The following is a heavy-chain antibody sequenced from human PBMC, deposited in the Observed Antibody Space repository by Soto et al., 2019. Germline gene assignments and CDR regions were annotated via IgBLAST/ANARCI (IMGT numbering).Heavy chain of an antibody. D-gene: IGHD3-16*01. CDR1: GYTFTDYA. V-gene: IGHV1-69*05. CDR3: ARVRGNYGFDP. Sequence: SVKVSCKASGYTFTDYALHWVRQAPGQRLEWMGGIISIFGTANYAQKFQGRVTITTDESTSTAYMELSSLRSEDTAVYYCARVRGNYGFDPWGQGTLVTVSS. CDR2: IISIFGTA. J-gene: IGHJ5*02.